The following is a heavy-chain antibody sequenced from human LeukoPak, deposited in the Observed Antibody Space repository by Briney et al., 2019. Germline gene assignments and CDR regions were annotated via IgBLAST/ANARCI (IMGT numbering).Heavy chain of an antibody. CDR2: TYYRYKWIN. D-gene: IGHD2-15*01. CDR1: GSSVSSNSAA. Sequence: SQTLSLTCALSGSSVSSNSAAWNWIRQSPSKGLEWLGRTYYRYKWINDYAVFVKSRITINPDTSKNQFSLQLNSVTPEDTAVYYCARDLGYCSGGSCYSDYYYYGMDGWGQGTTVTVSS. CDR3: ARDLGYCSGGSCYSDYYYYGMDG. V-gene: IGHV6-1*01. J-gene: IGHJ6*02.